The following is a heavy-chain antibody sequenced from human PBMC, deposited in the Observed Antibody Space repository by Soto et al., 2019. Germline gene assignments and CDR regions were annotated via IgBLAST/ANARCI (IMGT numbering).Heavy chain of an antibody. J-gene: IGHJ4*02. D-gene: IGHD3-3*01. V-gene: IGHV3-23*01. CDR2: ISGSGDST. CDR3: AKHHWSDHFDY. Sequence: EVQLLESGGGLVQPGGSLRLSCAASGFTFSSYAMSWVRQAPGKGLGWVSAISGSGDSTYYGGSVKGRFTISRDNSKNTLNLKMNSLRAEDTAVYYCAKHHWSDHFDYWGQGTLVTVSS. CDR1: GFTFSSYA.